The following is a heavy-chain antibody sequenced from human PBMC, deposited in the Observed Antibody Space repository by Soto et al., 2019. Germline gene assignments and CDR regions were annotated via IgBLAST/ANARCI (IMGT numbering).Heavy chain of an antibody. D-gene: IGHD3-10*01. Sequence: SVKVSCKASGGTFSSYAISWVRQAPGQGLEWMGGIIPIFGTANYAQKFQGRVTITADESTSTAYMELSSLRSEDTAVYYCATLGSYGSGSYYFDYWGQGTLVTVST. CDR1: GGTFSSYA. J-gene: IGHJ4*02. CDR2: IIPIFGTA. CDR3: ATLGSYGSGSYYFDY. V-gene: IGHV1-69*13.